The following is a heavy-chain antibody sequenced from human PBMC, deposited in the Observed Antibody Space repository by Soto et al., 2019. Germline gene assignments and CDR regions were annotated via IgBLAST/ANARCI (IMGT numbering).Heavy chain of an antibody. D-gene: IGHD3-10*01. V-gene: IGHV4-39*01. J-gene: IGHJ4*02. Sequence: PSETLSLTCTVSGGSISSSSYYWGWIRQPPGKGLEWIGSIYYSGSTYYNPSLKSRVTISVDTSKNQFSLKLSSVTAADTAVYYCARMTITMAYYWGQGTLVTVSS. CDR1: GGSISSSSYY. CDR3: ARMTITMAYY. CDR2: IYYSGST.